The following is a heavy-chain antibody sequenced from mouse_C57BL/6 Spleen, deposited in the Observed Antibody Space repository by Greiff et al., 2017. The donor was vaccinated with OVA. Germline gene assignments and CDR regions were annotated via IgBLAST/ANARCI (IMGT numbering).Heavy chain of an antibody. CDR3: ATLYYSNYEGAMDY. CDR2: IYPGDGDT. J-gene: IGHJ4*01. V-gene: IGHV1-82*01. CDR1: GYAFSSSW. Sequence: VHLVESGPELVKPGASVKISCKASGYAFSSSWMNWVKQRPGKGLEWIGRIYPGDGDTNYNGKFKGKATLTADKSSSTAYMQLSSLTSEDSAVYFCATLYYSNYEGAMDYWGQGTSVTVSS. D-gene: IGHD2-5*01.